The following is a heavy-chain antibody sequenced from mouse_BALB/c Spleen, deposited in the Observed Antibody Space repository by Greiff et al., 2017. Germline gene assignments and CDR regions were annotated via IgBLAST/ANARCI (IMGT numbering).Heavy chain of an antibody. J-gene: IGHJ3*01. Sequence: VQLKESGPELVKPGASVKMSCKASGYTFTSYVMHWVKQKPGQGLEWIGYINPYNDGTKYNEKFKGKATLTSDKSSSTAYMELSSLTSEDSAVYYCARSYYGNYVSLAYWGQGTLVTVSA. CDR3: ARSYYGNYVSLAY. CDR1: GYTFTSYV. CDR2: INPYNDGT. V-gene: IGHV1-14*01. D-gene: IGHD2-10*01.